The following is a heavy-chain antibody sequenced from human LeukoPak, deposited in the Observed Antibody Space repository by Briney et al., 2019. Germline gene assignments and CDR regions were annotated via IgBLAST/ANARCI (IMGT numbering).Heavy chain of an antibody. CDR1: GGSISSYY. D-gene: IGHD6-19*01. CDR3: AGSNGWYTY. V-gene: IGHV4-59*01. J-gene: IGHJ4*02. CDR2: IYYSGST. Sequence: SETLSLTCTVSGGSISSYYLNWIRQPPGKGLEWIGYIYYSGSTNYSPSLKSRVTISVDTSKNQFSLKLNSVTAADTAVYYCAGSNGWYTYWGQGTLVTVSS.